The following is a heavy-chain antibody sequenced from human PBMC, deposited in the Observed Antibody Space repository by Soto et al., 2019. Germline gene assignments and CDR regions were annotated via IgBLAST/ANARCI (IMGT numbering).Heavy chain of an antibody. CDR3: AREGGTARVGRWFDP. Sequence: QVQLVQSGAEVKKPGASVKVSCKASGYTFTSYGINWVRQAPGQGLEWMGWISAYNGNTNYAQRLQGRVTMTTDTSTNTAYMELRSLRSDDTAVYSCAREGGTARVGRWFDPWGQGTLVTVSS. CDR1: GYTFTSYG. D-gene: IGHD6-6*01. V-gene: IGHV1-18*01. CDR2: ISAYNGNT. J-gene: IGHJ5*02.